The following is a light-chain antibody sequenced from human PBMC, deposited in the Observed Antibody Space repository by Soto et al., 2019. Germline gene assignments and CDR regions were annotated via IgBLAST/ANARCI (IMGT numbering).Light chain of an antibody. V-gene: IGLV2-8*01. J-gene: IGLJ1*01. CDR3: SSYAGSNNFYV. CDR1: SSDVGGYNF. Sequence: QSALAQPPSASGSPGQSVTISCTGTSSDVGGYNFVSWYQQHPGKAPKLLISEVSKRPSGVPDRFSGSKSGNTASLTVSGLQAEDEADYYYSSYAGSNNFYVFATGTKVTVL. CDR2: EVS.